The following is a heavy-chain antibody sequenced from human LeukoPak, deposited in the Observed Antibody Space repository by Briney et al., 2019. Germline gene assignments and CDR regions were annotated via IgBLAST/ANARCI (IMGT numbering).Heavy chain of an antibody. CDR2: IYYSGST. CDR1: GGSISSYY. V-gene: IGHV4-59*01. CDR3: AREWSREAYCGGDCYFAFDI. D-gene: IGHD2-21*02. Sequence: SETLSLTCTVSGGSISSYYWSWIRQPPGKGLEWIGYIYYSGSTNYNPSLKSRVTISVDTSKNQFSLKLSSVTAADTAVYYCAREWSREAYCGGDCYFAFDIWGQGTMVTVSS. J-gene: IGHJ3*02.